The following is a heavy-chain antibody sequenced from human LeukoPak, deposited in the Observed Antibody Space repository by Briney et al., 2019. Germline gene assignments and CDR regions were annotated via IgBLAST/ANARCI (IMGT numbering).Heavy chain of an antibody. J-gene: IGHJ4*02. CDR2: IWYDGSNK. CDR1: GFTFSSYG. Sequence: GRSLRLSCAASGFTFSSYGMHWVRQAPGKGLEWVAVIWYDGSNKYYADSVKGRFTITRDNSKNTLYLQMNSLRAEDTAVYYCAKGDLAAAGLDYWGQGTLVTVSS. V-gene: IGHV3-33*06. D-gene: IGHD6-13*01. CDR3: AKGDLAAAGLDY.